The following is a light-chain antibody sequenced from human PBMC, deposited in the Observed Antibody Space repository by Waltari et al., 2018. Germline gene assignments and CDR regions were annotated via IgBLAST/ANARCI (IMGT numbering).Light chain of an antibody. CDR3: QQYGASPQT. J-gene: IGKJ2*01. CDR2: GVS. V-gene: IGKV3-20*01. Sequence: IVLTQSPGTLSLSPGERATLPCRVSQSVSSNYLAWYQQKPGQAPRLLIYGVSSRATGIPDRFSGSGSGTVFTLTISRLGPEDFAVYYCQQYGASPQTFGQGTKLEIK. CDR1: QSVSSNY.